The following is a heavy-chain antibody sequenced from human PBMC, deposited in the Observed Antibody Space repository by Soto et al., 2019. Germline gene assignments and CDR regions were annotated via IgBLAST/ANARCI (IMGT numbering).Heavy chain of an antibody. CDR3: ARERDVSYNAFGI. Sequence: QVQLVQSGAEVKKPGASVKVSCKASGYSFTSYDISWVRQAPGQGLEWMGWISTYNGNTHYAQKLQGRVTMTTDTSTSTAYMELRSLRFDDTAVYYWARERDVSYNAFGIWGQGTVVTVSS. V-gene: IGHV1-18*01. CDR2: ISTYNGNT. J-gene: IGHJ3*02. CDR1: GYSFTSYD. D-gene: IGHD1-26*01.